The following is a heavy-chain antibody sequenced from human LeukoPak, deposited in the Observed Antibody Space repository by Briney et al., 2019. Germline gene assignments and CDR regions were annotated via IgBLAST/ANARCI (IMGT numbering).Heavy chain of an antibody. J-gene: IGHJ4*02. Sequence: PSETLSPTCTVSGGSISSSSYYWGWIRQPPGKGLEWIGSIYYSGSTYYNPSLKSRVTISVDTSKNQFSLKLSSVTAADTAVYYCARVGSNYDFWSGYLGYFDYWGQGTLVTVSS. V-gene: IGHV4-39*01. D-gene: IGHD3-3*01. CDR3: ARVGSNYDFWSGYLGYFDY. CDR1: GGSISSSSYY. CDR2: IYYSGST.